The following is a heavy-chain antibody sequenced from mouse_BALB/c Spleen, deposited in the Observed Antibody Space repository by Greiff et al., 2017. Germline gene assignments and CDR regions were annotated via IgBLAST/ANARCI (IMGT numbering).Heavy chain of an antibody. D-gene: IGHD2-14*01. Sequence: QVQLQQSGAELVKPGASVKLSCKTSGYTFTSYWIQWVKQRPGQGLGWIGEIFPGTGTTYYNEKFKGKATLTIDTSSSTAYMQLSSLTSEDSAVYFCARRRYDPAYAMDYWGQGTSVTVSS. CDR3: ARRRYDPAYAMDY. CDR2: IFPGTGTT. CDR1: GYTFTSYW. V-gene: IGHV1S132*01. J-gene: IGHJ4*01.